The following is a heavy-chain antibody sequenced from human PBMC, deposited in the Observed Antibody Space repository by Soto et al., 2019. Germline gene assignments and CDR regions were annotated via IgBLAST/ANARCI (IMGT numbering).Heavy chain of an antibody. J-gene: IGHJ1*01. CDR1: GGSISSYY. CDR3: AATYYYGSGSYRKYFQH. V-gene: IGHV4-59*01. Sequence: SETLSLTCTVSGGSISSYYWSWIRQPPGKGLEWIGYIYYSGSTNYNPSLKSRVTISVDTSKNQFSLKLSSVTAADTAVYYCAATYYYGSGSYRKYFQHWGQGTLVTVSS. D-gene: IGHD3-10*01. CDR2: IYYSGST.